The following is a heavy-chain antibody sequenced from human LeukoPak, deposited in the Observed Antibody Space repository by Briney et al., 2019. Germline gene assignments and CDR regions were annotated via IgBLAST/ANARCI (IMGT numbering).Heavy chain of an antibody. V-gene: IGHV4-39*01. CDR1: GGSISSSSYY. J-gene: IGHJ4*02. CDR3: ARDTARTSFDY. CDR2: IYYSGST. Sequence: SETLSLTCTVSGGSISSSSYYWGWIRQPPGKGLEWIGSIYYSGSTYYNPSLKSRVTISVDTSKNQFSLKLSSVTAADTAVYYCARDTARTSFDYWGQGTLVTVSS. D-gene: IGHD5-18*01.